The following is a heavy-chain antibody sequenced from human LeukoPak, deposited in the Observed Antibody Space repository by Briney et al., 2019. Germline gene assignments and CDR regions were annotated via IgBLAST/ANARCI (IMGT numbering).Heavy chain of an antibody. CDR3: TTANLTN. D-gene: IGHD4-11*01. CDR2: IKSKTDGGTT. Sequence: KPGGSLRLSCAVSGFTVSSNYMSWVRQAPGKGLEWVGRIKSKTDGGTTDYAAPVKGRFIISRDDSKNTLYLQMNSLKTEDTAVYYCTTANLTNWGQGTLVTVSS. V-gene: IGHV3-15*01. CDR1: GFTVSSNY. J-gene: IGHJ4*02.